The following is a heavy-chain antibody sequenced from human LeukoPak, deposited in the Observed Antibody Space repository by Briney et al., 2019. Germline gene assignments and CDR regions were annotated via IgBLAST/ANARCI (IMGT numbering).Heavy chain of an antibody. CDR3: ARNLGAVVTPGWAYDI. Sequence: SQTLSLTCTVSGDSISSAFYYWSWIRQHPGKGLEWIGYIYHSGTTYYNPSLKTRVTMSLDTSRNQFSMKVYSVTAADTAVYYCARNLGAVVTPGWAYDIWGQGTMVTVSS. CDR2: IYHSGTT. CDR1: GDSISSAFYY. D-gene: IGHD4-23*01. V-gene: IGHV4-31*03. J-gene: IGHJ3*02.